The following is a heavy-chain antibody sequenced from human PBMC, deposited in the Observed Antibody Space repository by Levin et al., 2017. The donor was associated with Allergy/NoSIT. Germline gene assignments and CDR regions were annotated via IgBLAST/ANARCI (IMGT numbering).Heavy chain of an antibody. Sequence: SQTLSLTCAVYGGSFSGYYWSWIRQPPGKGLEWIGEINHSGSTNYNPSLKSRVTISVDTSKNQFSLKLSSVTAADTAVYYCARGLTSYDSSGYYYALGYYFDYWGQGTLVTVSS. V-gene: IGHV4-34*01. J-gene: IGHJ4*02. CDR1: GGSFSGYY. CDR2: INHSGST. CDR3: ARGLTSYDSSGYYYALGYYFDY. D-gene: IGHD3-22*01.